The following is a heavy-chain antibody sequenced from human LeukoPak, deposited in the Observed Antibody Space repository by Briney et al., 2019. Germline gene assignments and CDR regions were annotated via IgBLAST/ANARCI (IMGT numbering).Heavy chain of an antibody. CDR1: GGSISSYY. CDR2: IYYSGST. D-gene: IGHD3-22*01. Sequence: SETLSLTCTVSGGSISSYYWSWLRQPPGKGLEWIGYIYYSGSTNYNPSLKSRVTISVDTSKNQFSLKLSSVTAADTAVYYCAWGDSSGYPFDPWGQGTLVTVSS. CDR3: AWGDSSGYPFDP. J-gene: IGHJ5*02. V-gene: IGHV4-59*08.